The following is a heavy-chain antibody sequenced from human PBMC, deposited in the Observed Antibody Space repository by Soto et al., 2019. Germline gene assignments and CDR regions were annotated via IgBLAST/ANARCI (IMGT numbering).Heavy chain of an antibody. Sequence: GSQRLSCTASGVNVRSNGMSWVRQAPGKGLEWVSVIYSGGSTYYADSVKGRFTISRDNSKNTLYLQMNSLRAEDTAVYYCASRGYDILTGYEIADYWGQGTLVTVSS. V-gene: IGHV3-66*01. J-gene: IGHJ4*02. D-gene: IGHD3-9*01. CDR3: ASRGYDILTGYEIADY. CDR2: IYSGGST. CDR1: GVNVRSNG.